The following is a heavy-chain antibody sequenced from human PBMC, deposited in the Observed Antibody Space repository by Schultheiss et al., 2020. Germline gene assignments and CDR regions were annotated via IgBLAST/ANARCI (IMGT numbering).Heavy chain of an antibody. D-gene: IGHD2-2*01. CDR2: MNPNSGNT. J-gene: IGHJ4*02. CDR3: AKDRVGYCSSTSCPLGWFGTLDY. Sequence: ASVKVSCKASGYTFTSYDINWVRQATGQGLEWMGWMNPNSGNTGYAQKFQGRVTMTRNTSISTAYMELSSLRSEDTAVYYCAKDRVGYCSSTSCPLGWFGTLDYWGQGTLVTVSS. CDR1: GYTFTSYD. V-gene: IGHV1-8*01.